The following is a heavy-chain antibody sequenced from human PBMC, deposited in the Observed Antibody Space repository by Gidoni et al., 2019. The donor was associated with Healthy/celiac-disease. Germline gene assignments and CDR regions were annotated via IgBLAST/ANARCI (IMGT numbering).Heavy chain of an antibody. J-gene: IGHJ6*02. D-gene: IGHD3-10*01. Sequence: QVQLVQSGAEVKKPGDSVKVSCKASGYTFNGYYMHWVRQAPGQGLEWMGWINPNSGGTNYAQKFQGRVTMTSDTSISTAYMELSRLRSDDTAVYYCAREGITMVRGRYGMDVWGQGTTVTVSS. V-gene: IGHV1-2*02. CDR2: INPNSGGT. CDR3: AREGITMVRGRYGMDV. CDR1: GYTFNGYY.